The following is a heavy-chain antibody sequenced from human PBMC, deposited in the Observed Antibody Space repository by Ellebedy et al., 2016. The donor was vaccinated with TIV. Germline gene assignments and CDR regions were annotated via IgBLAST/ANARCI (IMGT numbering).Heavy chain of an antibody. V-gene: IGHV1-2*04. J-gene: IGHJ5*02. CDR3: ARDFHGSGSYHWFDP. CDR2: INPNTGGT. D-gene: IGHD3-10*01. Sequence: AASVKVSCKASGYTFTDYYMHWVRQAPGQGLEWMGWINPNTGGTDYAQKFQGWVTMTSDTSISTAYMELRLRSDDTAVYYCARDFHGSGSYHWFDPWGQGTLVTVSS. CDR1: GYTFTDYY.